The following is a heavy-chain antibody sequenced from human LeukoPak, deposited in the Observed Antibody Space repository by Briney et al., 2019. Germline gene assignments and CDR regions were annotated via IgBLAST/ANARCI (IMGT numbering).Heavy chain of an antibody. CDR1: GFTFSSYG. CDR3: ARGYVDTAMVEHFDY. D-gene: IGHD5-18*01. CDR2: IWYDGSNK. V-gene: IGHV3-33*01. J-gene: IGHJ4*02. Sequence: GSLRLSCAASGFTFSSYGMHWVRQAPDKGLEWVAVIWYDGSNKYYADSVKGRFTISRDNSKNTLYLQMNSLRAEDTAVYYCARGYVDTAMVEHFDYWGQGTLVTVSS.